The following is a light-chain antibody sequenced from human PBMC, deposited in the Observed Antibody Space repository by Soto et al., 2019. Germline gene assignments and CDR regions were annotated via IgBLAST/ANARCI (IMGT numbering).Light chain of an antibody. J-gene: IGLJ2*01. CDR1: SSDVGSYNL. Sequence: ALTQPASVSGSPGQSITISCTGTSSDVGSYNLVSWYQQHPGKAPKLMIYEVSKRPSGVSNRFSGSKSGNTASLTISGLQAEDEADYYCCSYAGSSTFEVFGGGTKVTVL. CDR2: EVS. CDR3: CSYAGSSTFEV. V-gene: IGLV2-23*02.